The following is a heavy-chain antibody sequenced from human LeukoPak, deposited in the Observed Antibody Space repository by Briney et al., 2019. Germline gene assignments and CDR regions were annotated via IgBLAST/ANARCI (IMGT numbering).Heavy chain of an antibody. CDR1: GFASSFFA. CDR2: INANSGTR. D-gene: IGHD6-19*01. CDR3: AKPISGGLAVTADWFAP. J-gene: IGHJ5*01. Sequence: GGSLRLSCEASGFASSFFAMSWLRQAPGKGLEWVSTINANSGTRSYAASVRGRFTISRDNSKNTLYLQLNTLRADDTAVYYCAKPISGGLAVTADWFAPWGQGTLVVASS. V-gene: IGHV3-23*01.